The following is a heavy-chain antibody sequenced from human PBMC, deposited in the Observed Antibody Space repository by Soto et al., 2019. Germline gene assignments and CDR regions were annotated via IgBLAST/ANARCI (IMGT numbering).Heavy chain of an antibody. V-gene: IGHV4-30-4*01. CDR2: IYYSGST. D-gene: IGHD4-17*01. Sequence: QVQLQESGPGLVKPSQTLSLTCTVSGGSISSGDYYWSWIRQPPGKGLEWIGYIYYSGSTYYNPSLKSRVTISVDTSKNQFSLKLSSVTAADTAVYYCAGTTVTTRSLYYYYGMDVWGQGTTVTVSS. CDR3: AGTTVTTRSLYYYYGMDV. CDR1: GGSISSGDYY. J-gene: IGHJ6*02.